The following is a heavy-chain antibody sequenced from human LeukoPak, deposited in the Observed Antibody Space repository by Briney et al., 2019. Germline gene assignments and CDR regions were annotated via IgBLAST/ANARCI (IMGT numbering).Heavy chain of an antibody. CDR1: GYTFTSYA. Sequence: ASVKVSCKASGYTFTSYAMHWVRQAPGQRLEWMGWINAGNGNTKYSQKFQGRVTITRDTSASTAYMELSSLRSEDTAVYYCARVPYSGTIFDPWGQGTLVTFSS. D-gene: IGHD1-26*01. V-gene: IGHV1-3*01. CDR2: INAGNGNT. J-gene: IGHJ5*02. CDR3: ARVPYSGTIFDP.